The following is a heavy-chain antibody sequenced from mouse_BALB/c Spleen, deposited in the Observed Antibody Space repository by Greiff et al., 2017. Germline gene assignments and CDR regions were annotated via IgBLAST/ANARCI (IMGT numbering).Heavy chain of an antibody. CDR1: GFSLTSYG. CDR2: IWAGGST. J-gene: IGHJ3*01. V-gene: IGHV2-9*02. Sequence: VQVVESGPGLVAPSQSLSITCTVSGFSLTSYGVHWVRQPPGKGLEWLGVIWAGGSTNYNSALMSRLSISKDNSKSQVFLKMNSLQTDDTAMYYCARPIYGYDEVWFAYWGQGTLVTVSA. CDR3: ARPIYGYDEVWFAY. D-gene: IGHD2-2*01.